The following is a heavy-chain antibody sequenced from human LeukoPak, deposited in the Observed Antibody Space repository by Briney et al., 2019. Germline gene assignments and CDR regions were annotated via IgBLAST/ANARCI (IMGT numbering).Heavy chain of an antibody. CDR3: ARGGFGELRYFDY. J-gene: IGHJ4*02. Sequence: PSETLSLTCTVSGGSISSYYWSWIRQPPGKGLEWIGYIYYSGSTNYNPSLKSRFTISVDTSKNQFSLKLSSVTAADTAVYHCARGGFGELRYFDYWGQGTLVTVSS. CDR1: GGSISSYY. D-gene: IGHD3-10*01. V-gene: IGHV4-59*13. CDR2: IYYSGST.